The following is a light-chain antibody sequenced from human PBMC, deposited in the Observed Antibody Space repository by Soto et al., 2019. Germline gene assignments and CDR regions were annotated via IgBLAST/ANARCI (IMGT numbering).Light chain of an antibody. Sequence: IQLTQSPPPLPPPVEERATTTSRPIQAISIYLAWYQQKQGKALNLLIYAASTLQSGVPSRLSGSGSGTAFTLTVNNLQPEDFATYYCQQLNSDEITCGQGTRLEIK. CDR1: QAISIY. J-gene: IGKJ5*01. V-gene: IGKV1-9*01. CDR3: QQLNSDEIT. CDR2: AAS.